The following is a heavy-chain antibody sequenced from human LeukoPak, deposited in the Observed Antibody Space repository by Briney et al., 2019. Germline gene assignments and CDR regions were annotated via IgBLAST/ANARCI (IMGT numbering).Heavy chain of an antibody. CDR1: RFTFSTYS. Sequence: GGSLRLSCAASRFTFSTYSMNWVRQAPGKGLEWVSSISSRSTYIYYADSVKGRFTISRDNAKNSLYLQMNSLRAEDTAIYYCASDRGEYYGDYEDYWGQGTLVTVSS. D-gene: IGHD4-17*01. V-gene: IGHV3-21*01. CDR3: ASDRGEYYGDYEDY. J-gene: IGHJ4*02. CDR2: ISSRSTYI.